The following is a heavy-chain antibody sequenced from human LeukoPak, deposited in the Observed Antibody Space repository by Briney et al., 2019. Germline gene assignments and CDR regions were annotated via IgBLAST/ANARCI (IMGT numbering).Heavy chain of an antibody. Sequence: SETLSLTCTVSGGSISSSNWWSWVRQPPGKGLEWIGEIYHSGSTNYNPSLKSRVTISVDKSKNQFSLKLSSVTAADTAVYYCAREGVKQWLVVNYFDYWGQGTLVTVSS. V-gene: IGHV4-4*02. D-gene: IGHD6-19*01. CDR1: GGSISSSNW. CDR2: IYHSGST. J-gene: IGHJ4*02. CDR3: AREGVKQWLVVNYFDY.